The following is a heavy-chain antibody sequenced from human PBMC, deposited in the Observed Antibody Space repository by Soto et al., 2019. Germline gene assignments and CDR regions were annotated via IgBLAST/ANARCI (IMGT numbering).Heavy chain of an antibody. V-gene: IGHV2-5*02. CDR1: GFSLSTRDVG. Sequence: QITLNESGPTLVKPTQTLTLTCTFSGFSLSTRDVGVGWIRQPPGEALEWLGVVYWDDDKTYRPSLKSRLTITKDTPKTQVVLRMTKMDPVDTATYYCAHCRGGVASFWGQGTLVTVSS. J-gene: IGHJ4*02. D-gene: IGHD2-2*01. CDR2: VYWDDDK. CDR3: AHCRGGVASF.